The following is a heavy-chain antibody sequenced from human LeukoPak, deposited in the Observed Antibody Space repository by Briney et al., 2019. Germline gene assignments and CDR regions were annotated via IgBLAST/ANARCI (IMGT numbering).Heavy chain of an antibody. D-gene: IGHD4-17*01. J-gene: IGHJ4*02. V-gene: IGHV3-33*01. CDR3: ARDDPMTKFDY. CDR2: IWYDGRNK. CDR1: GFTFSSYG. Sequence: PGGSLRLSCAASGFTFSSYGMHWVRQAPGKGLEWVAVIWYDGRNKYYADSVKGRFTISRDNSKNTLYLQMNSLRAEDTAVYYCARDDPMTKFDYWGQGTLVTVSS.